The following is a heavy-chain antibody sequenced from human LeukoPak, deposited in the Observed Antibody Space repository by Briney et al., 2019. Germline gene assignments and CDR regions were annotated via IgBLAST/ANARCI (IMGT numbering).Heavy chain of an antibody. D-gene: IGHD5-18*01. Sequence: GGSLRLSCAASGFTFSSYDIHWVRQAPGKGLEWVAFIRYDGSNKYYADSVRGRFTISRDNSKNTLYLQMNSLRAEDTAVYYCAKEARYIYVWEAFEIWGQGTMVTVSS. CDR3: AKEARYIYVWEAFEI. CDR1: GFTFSSYD. J-gene: IGHJ3*02. CDR2: IRYDGSNK. V-gene: IGHV3-30*02.